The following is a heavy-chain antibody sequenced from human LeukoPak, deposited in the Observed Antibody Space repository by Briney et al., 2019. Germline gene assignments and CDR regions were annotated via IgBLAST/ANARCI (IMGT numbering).Heavy chain of an antibody. CDR3: AKDPGWDSSVGYFDY. J-gene: IGHJ4*02. CDR2: ISGSGGST. Sequence: GGSLRLSCAASGFTFDDYAMSWVRQAPGKGLEWVSAISGSGGSTYYADSVKGRFTISRDNSKNTLYLQMNSLRAEDTAVYYCAKDPGWDSSVGYFDYWGQGTLVTVSS. V-gene: IGHV3-23*01. D-gene: IGHD3-22*01. CDR1: GFTFDDYA.